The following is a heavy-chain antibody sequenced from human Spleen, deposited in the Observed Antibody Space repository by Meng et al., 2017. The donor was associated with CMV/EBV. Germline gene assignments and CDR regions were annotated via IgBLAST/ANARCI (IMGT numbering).Heavy chain of an antibody. Sequence: ASVKVSCKASGYTFTSYGISWVRQAPGQGLEWMGWISGYDGRANYGQKFKGRVTVTTDTSTSTAYVELNSLRSEDTAVYYCARSAQLHGFDYWGQGTLVTVSS. J-gene: IGHJ4*01. CDR2: ISGYDGRA. D-gene: IGHD2-2*01. CDR3: ARSAQLHGFDY. V-gene: IGHV1-18*01. CDR1: GYTFTSYG.